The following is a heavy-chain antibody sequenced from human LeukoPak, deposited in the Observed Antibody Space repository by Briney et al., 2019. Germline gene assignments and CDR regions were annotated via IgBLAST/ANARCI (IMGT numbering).Heavy chain of an antibody. V-gene: IGHV3-30-3*01. CDR1: GFTFSSYA. J-gene: IGHJ6*02. D-gene: IGHD5-18*01. Sequence: GGSLRLSCAASGFTFSSYAMHWVRQAPGKGLGWVAVISYDGNNKYYADSVKGRFTISRDNSKNTLYLQMNSLRAEDTAVYYCARDRVQLWNYGMDVWGQGTTVTVSS. CDR2: ISYDGNNK. CDR3: ARDRVQLWNYGMDV.